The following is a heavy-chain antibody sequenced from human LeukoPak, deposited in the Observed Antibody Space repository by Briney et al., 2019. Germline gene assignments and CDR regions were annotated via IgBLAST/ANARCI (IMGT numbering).Heavy chain of an antibody. J-gene: IGHJ4*02. V-gene: IGHV4-4*09. CDR3: ARHDAGIAARPFDN. CDR2: IHASGPT. CDR1: GGSISTYY. Sequence: SETLSLTCTVSGGSISTYYWSWIRRPLGKGLEWVAYIHASGPTNYNPSLKSRITISVDTSKNQFSLKLSFVTAADTAVYYCARHDAGIAARPFDNWGQGTLVTVSS. D-gene: IGHD6-6*01.